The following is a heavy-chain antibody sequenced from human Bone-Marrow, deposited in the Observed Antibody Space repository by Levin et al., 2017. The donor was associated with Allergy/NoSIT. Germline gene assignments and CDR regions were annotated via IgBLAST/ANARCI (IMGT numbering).Heavy chain of an antibody. CDR3: ARASGGIAARRGYFDY. CDR2: ISSSSSYI. Sequence: LSLTCAASGFTFSSYSMNWVRQAPGKGLEWVSSISSSSSYIYYADSVKGRFTISRDNAKNSLYLQMNSLRAEDTAVYYCARASGGIAARRGYFDYWGQGTLVTVSS. D-gene: IGHD6-6*01. CDR1: GFTFSSYS. J-gene: IGHJ4*02. V-gene: IGHV3-21*01.